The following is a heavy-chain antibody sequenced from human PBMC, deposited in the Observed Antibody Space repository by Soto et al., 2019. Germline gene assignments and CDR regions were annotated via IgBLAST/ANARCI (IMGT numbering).Heavy chain of an antibody. J-gene: IGHJ6*02. CDR2: INPSSGST. D-gene: IGHD3-3*01. CDR1: GYTFTSYY. Sequence: ASVKVSCKSSGYTFTSYYMPWVRQAPGQGLEWMGLINPSSGSTTYAQRLQGRVTMTTDTSTSTAYMELRSLRSDDTAVYYRARDRYYDFWSGYYNYYYGMDVWGQGTTVTVSS. CDR3: ARDRYYDFWSGYYNYYYGMDV. V-gene: IGHV1-46*01.